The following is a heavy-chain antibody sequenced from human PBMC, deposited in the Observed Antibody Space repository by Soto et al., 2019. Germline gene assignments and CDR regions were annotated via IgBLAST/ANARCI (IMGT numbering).Heavy chain of an antibody. Sequence: QPGGSLRLSCVASGFTLSTFSMHWVRQAPGQGLEWVAVISHDGTIKNYADSVKGRFTISRDNSRKTLSLQMNSLRPEDTAMYYCASGLLSAGSATPYFDCWGQGTLVTVSS. CDR1: GFTLSTFS. D-gene: IGHD6-13*01. V-gene: IGHV3-30-3*01. CDR2: ISHDGTIK. CDR3: ASGLLSAGSATPYFDC. J-gene: IGHJ4*02.